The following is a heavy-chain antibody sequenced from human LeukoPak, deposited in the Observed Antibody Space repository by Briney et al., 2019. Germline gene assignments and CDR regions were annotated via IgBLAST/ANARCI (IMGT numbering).Heavy chain of an antibody. D-gene: IGHD1-26*01. Sequence: SETLSLTCAVSGGSISSSNWWSWIRQPPGKGLEWIGEIYHSGSTNYNPSLKSRVTISVDTSKNQFSLKLSSVTAADTAVYYCARGRSGKDWGQGTLVTVSS. V-gene: IGHV4-4*02. J-gene: IGHJ4*02. CDR3: ARGRSGKD. CDR1: GGSISSSNW. CDR2: IYHSGST.